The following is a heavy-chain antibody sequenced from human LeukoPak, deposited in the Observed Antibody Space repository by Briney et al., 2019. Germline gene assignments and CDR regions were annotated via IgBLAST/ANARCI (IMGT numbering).Heavy chain of an antibody. Sequence: PSETLSLTCTVSGGSIGRSSYYWGWVRQPPGKGLEWIGSIYYSGTTYYNPSLKSRVTISVDTSKNQFSLKLRSVTAADTAVYHCARQNDRSFDYWGQGTLVTVSS. D-gene: IGHD1-1*01. V-gene: IGHV4-39*01. J-gene: IGHJ4*02. CDR1: GGSIGRSSYY. CDR3: ARQNDRSFDY. CDR2: IYYSGTT.